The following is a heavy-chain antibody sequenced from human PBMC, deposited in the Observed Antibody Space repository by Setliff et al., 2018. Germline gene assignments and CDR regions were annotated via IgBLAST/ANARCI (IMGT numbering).Heavy chain of an antibody. CDR2: IYHNGNT. V-gene: IGHV4-59*02. CDR3: SRERTAYTYGLDV. Sequence: SETLSLTCTVSGGSVSPYFWSWIRQPPGKGLEWIGYIYHNGNTNFNPSLKSRVNMSVDTSNKQFVLNLKAVTAADTAVYYCSRERTAYTYGLDVWGQGTTVTVSS. CDR1: GGSVSPYF. J-gene: IGHJ6*02. D-gene: IGHD3-16*01.